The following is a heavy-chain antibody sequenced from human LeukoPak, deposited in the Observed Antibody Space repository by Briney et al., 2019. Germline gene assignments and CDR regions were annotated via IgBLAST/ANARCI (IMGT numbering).Heavy chain of an antibody. Sequence: GGSLRLSCAASGFTFSSYAMSWVRQAPGKGLEWVSAISGSGGSTYYADSVKGRFTISRDNSKNMLYLQMNSLRAEDTAVYYCAKRGWFLEWLPHDAFDIWGQGTMVTVSS. CDR2: ISGSGGST. D-gene: IGHD3-3*01. CDR3: AKRGWFLEWLPHDAFDI. CDR1: GFTFSSYA. V-gene: IGHV3-23*01. J-gene: IGHJ3*02.